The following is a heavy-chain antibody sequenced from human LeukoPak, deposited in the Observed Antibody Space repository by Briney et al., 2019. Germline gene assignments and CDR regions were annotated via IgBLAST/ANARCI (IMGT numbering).Heavy chain of an antibody. CDR1: GFTFSSYA. CDR2: ISGSGGGT. D-gene: IGHD6-19*01. Sequence: PGGSLRLSCAASGFTFSSYAMSWVRQAPGKWLEWVSAISGSGGGTYYADSVKGRFTISRDNSKNTLYLQMNSLRAEDTAVYYCAKLRTLQWLTQTYYFDYWGQGTLVTVSS. V-gene: IGHV3-23*01. CDR3: AKLRTLQWLTQTYYFDY. J-gene: IGHJ4*02.